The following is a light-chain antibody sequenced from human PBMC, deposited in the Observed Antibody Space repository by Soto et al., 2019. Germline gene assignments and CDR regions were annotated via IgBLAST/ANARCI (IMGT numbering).Light chain of an antibody. J-gene: IGKJ4*01. CDR3: QQYNTYSVT. CDR2: DTS. Sequence: EVVMTQSPATLSVSPGERATLSCRASRGIGSTLAWYQQKPGQTPRLLIYDTSTRATGVPGRFIGSRSGTEFTLTITSLQSEDFAIYYCQQYNTYSVTFGGGTKVEIK. CDR1: RGIGST. V-gene: IGKV3-15*01.